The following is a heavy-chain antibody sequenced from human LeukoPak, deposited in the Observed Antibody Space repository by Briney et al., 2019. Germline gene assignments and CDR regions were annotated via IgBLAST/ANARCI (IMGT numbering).Heavy chain of an antibody. CDR2: IYPNTGGT. J-gene: IGHJ4*02. CDR1: GYTFTGNY. CDR3: ARGHDRTADY. D-gene: IGHD3-22*01. V-gene: IGHV1-2*02. Sequence: ASVKVSCKASGYTFTGNYIHWVRQAPGQGLEWMGWIYPNTGGTNYAQKFQGRVTMTRDTSISTAYMELSRLKSDDTAVYYCARGHDRTADYWGQGTLVTVSS.